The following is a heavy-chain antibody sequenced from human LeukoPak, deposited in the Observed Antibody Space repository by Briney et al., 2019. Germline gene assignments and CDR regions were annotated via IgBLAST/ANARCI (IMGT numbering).Heavy chain of an antibody. CDR3: AREPGYSRGWSLYYFDY. CDR2: IKQDGSKK. D-gene: IGHD6-19*01. CDR1: GFTLSKYW. Sequence: GGSLRLSCAASGFTLSKYWMNWVRQAPGEGLEWVANIKQDGSKKYYVHSVKGRFTISRDNVKSSLYLQMNSLRAEETAVYYCAREPGYSRGWSLYYFDYWGQGTLVTVSS. V-gene: IGHV3-7*01. J-gene: IGHJ4*02.